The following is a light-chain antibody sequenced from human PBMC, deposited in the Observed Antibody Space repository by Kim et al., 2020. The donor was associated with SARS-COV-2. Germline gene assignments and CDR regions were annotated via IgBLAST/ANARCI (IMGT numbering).Light chain of an antibody. CDR2: ATS. CDR1: QDISNY. J-gene: IGKJ1*01. CDR3: QKYDNAPWT. Sequence: ASVGDGVTITCRASQDISNYLAWYQQKPGKAPKLLIYATSTLQSGVPSRFRGSRSGTDFTLIITRLQPEDVATYYCQKYDNAPWTFGQVTKVEIK. V-gene: IGKV1-27*01.